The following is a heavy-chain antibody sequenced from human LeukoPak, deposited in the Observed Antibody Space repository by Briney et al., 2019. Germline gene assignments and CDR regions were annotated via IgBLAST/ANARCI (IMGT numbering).Heavy chain of an antibody. D-gene: IGHD3-16*01. J-gene: IGHJ4*02. Sequence: ASVKVSCESSGYTFTSYGISWLRQAPGQGLEWMGWISPDKGNTNYAQKFQDRVIITTDTSTRTAYMELRNLRSDDTALYYCARDWGSQKIIADYWGQGTLVTVSS. CDR2: ISPDKGNT. V-gene: IGHV1-18*01. CDR1: GYTFTSYG. CDR3: ARDWGSQKIIADY.